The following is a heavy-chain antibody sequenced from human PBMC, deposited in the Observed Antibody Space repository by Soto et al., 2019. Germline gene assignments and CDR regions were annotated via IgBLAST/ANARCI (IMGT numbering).Heavy chain of an antibody. D-gene: IGHD1-26*01. CDR2: ISYDGSNK. CDR1: GFTFSSYA. V-gene: IGHV3-30-3*01. J-gene: IGHJ6*02. CDR3: ARVSRPWEITTPHYYYGMDV. Sequence: GGSLRLSCAASGFTFSSYAMHRVRQAPGKGLEWVAVISYDGSNKYYADSVKGRFTISRDNCKNTLYLQMNSLRAEDTAVYYCARVSRPWEITTPHYYYGMDVWGQGTTVTVSS.